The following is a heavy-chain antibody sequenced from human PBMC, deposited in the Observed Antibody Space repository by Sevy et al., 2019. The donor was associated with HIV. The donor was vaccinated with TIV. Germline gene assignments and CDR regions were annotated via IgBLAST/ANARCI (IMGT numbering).Heavy chain of an antibody. J-gene: IGHJ6*02. CDR3: AKDINRGCDGVNCYSYYYYFYGLDV. CDR2: ISWNSRNI. D-gene: IGHD2-21*01. V-gene: IGHV3-9*01. Sequence: GGSLRLSCAASGFPFNDHAMHWVRLVPGKGLEWVSGISWNSRNIGYADPVKGRFTISRDNTRHSVYLEMHSLRPEETALYYCAKDINRGCDGVNCYSYYYYFYGLDVWGQGTTVTVSS. CDR1: GFPFNDHA.